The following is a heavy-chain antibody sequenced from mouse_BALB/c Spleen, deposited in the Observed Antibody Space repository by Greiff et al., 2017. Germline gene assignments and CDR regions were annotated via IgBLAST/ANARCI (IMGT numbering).Heavy chain of an antibody. CDR3: ARLLDSSGYVPMDY. D-gene: IGHD3-2*01. J-gene: IGHJ4*01. V-gene: IGHV5-6*02. CDR1: GFTFSSYG. CDR2: ISSGGSYT. Sequence: EVKLVESGGDLVKPGGSLKLSCAASGFTFSSYGMSWVRQTPDKRLEWVATISSGGSYTYYPDSVKGRFTISRDNAKNTLYLQMSSLKSEDTAMYYCARLLDSSGYVPMDYWGQGTSVTVSS.